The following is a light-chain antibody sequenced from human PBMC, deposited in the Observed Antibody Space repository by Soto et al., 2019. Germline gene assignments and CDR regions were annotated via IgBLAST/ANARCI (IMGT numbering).Light chain of an antibody. CDR2: DNT. V-gene: IGLV1-40*01. J-gene: IGLJ3*02. CDR3: QSYDSSLSGVL. Sequence: QAVVTQPPSVSGAPGQRVTISCTGSSSNIGAGYHVHWYQQFPGTAPKLLIYDNTNRPSGVPDRFSGSKSGTSASLAITGLQAGDEADHYCQSYDSSLSGVLFGGGTKLTVL. CDR1: SSNIGAGYH.